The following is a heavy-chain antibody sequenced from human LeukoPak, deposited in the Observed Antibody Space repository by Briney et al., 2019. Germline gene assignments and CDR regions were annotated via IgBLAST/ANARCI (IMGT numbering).Heavy chain of an antibody. CDR1: GFTLSSHA. J-gene: IGHJ4*02. D-gene: IGHD1-26*01. CDR3: ARDFSGRYSIDY. V-gene: IGHV3-30-3*01. CDR2: DGNNK. Sequence: GRSLRLSCAASGFTLSSHAMHWVRQAPGKGLEWVAYDGNNKYYADSVKGRFTISRDNSKNTLDLPMNNLRAEDTAVYYCARDFSGRYSIDYWGQGTLVTVSS.